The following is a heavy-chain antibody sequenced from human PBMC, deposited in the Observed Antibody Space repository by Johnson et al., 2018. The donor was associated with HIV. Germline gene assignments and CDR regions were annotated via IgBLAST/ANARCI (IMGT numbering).Heavy chain of an antibody. CDR2: INCNGDST. CDR3: ARVVGVAFDI. D-gene: IGHD3-22*01. J-gene: IGHJ3*02. Sequence: QLVESGGRVVRPGGSLRLSCVASGFTFDGYGMHWVRQAPGKGLEWVSGINCNGDSTGYADSVRGRFTISRDNAKNSLFLPMNSLGVDDRAVFYCARVVGVAFDIWGQGTMVTVSS. V-gene: IGHV3-20*04. CDR1: GFTFDGYG.